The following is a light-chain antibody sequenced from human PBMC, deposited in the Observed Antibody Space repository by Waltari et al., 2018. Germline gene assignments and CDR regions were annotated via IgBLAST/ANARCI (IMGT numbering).Light chain of an antibody. CDR2: DAS. Sequence: EIVLTQSPGPLSLSPGERANLSCRASQSVSSSYLSWYQQKPGQAPRLLIYDASSRATGIPDRFSGSGSGTDFTLTISRLEPEDFAVYYCQQYVDSPPMTFGQGTKVEIK. CDR1: QSVSSSY. J-gene: IGKJ1*01. V-gene: IGKV3-20*01. CDR3: QQYVDSPPMT.